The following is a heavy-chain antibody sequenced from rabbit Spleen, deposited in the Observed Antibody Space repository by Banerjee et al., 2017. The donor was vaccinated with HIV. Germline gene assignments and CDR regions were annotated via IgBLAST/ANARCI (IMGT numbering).Heavy chain of an antibody. J-gene: IGHJ4*01. D-gene: IGHD1-1*01. CDR3: ARDLVAVIGWNFNL. CDR1: GFSFSAGYYW. V-gene: IGHV1S45*01. Sequence: QAQLEESGGDLVKPGASLTLTCTASGFSFSAGYYWICCVRQAPGKGLEWIACINAATGKPVYATWANGRFSISRTSSTTVTLQMTSLTAADTATYFCARDLVAVIGWNFNLWGPGTLVTVS. CDR2: INAATGKP.